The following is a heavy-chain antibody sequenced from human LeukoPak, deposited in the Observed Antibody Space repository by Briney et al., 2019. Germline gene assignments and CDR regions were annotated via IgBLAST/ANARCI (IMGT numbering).Heavy chain of an antibody. D-gene: IGHD3-10*01. CDR1: GGSFSGYY. J-gene: IGHJ4*02. CDR3: ARSPVGGCDY. CDR2: IKQDGSEK. Sequence: ETLSLTCAVYGGSFSGYYWSWIRQPPGKGLEWVANIKQDGSEKYYVDSVKGRFTISRDNAKNSLYLQMNSLRAEDTAVYYCARSPVGGCDYWGQGTLVTVSS. V-gene: IGHV3-7*01.